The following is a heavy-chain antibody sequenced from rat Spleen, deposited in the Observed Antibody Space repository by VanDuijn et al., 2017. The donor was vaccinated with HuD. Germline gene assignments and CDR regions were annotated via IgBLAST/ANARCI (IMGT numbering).Heavy chain of an antibody. CDR3: ARRHYGYTDYFDY. J-gene: IGHJ2*01. Sequence: EVQLVESGGGLVQPGRSLKLSCAASGFTFSDYGMAWVRQAPKKGLEWVASITNSGGSTYYRDSVKGRFTISRDNAKSTLSLQMDSLRSEDTATYYCARRHYGYTDYFDYWGQGVMVTVSS. CDR2: ITNSGGST. D-gene: IGHD1-9*01. V-gene: IGHV5-29*01. CDR1: GFTFSDYG.